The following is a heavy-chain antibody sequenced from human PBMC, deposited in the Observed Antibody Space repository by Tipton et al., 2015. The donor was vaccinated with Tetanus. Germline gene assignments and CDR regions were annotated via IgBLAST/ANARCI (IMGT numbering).Heavy chain of an antibody. CDR1: GDSVSSSRYY. D-gene: IGHD1-1*01. CDR2: IYYSGST. J-gene: IGHJ4*02. V-gene: IGHV4-39*01. Sequence: TLSLTCTVSGDSVSSSRYYWGWVRQPPGKGLEWIGSIYYSGSTYHNSSLKSRVTMSVDTSKNQFSLKLGSVTATDTAIYYCARRRTTTALANFFDSWGQGTQVTVSS. CDR3: ARRRTTTALANFFDS.